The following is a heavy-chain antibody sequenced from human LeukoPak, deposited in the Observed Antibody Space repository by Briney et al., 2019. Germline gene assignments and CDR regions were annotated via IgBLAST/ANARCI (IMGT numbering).Heavy chain of an antibody. Sequence: SETLSLTCTVSGGSISSSSYYWGWIRQPPGKGLEWIGSIYYSGSTYYNPSLKSRVTISVATSKNQFSLKLSSVTAADTAVYYCARLAAPNNWFDPWGQGTLVTVSS. CDR3: ARLAAPNNWFDP. CDR2: IYYSGST. D-gene: IGHD6-25*01. V-gene: IGHV4-39*01. J-gene: IGHJ5*02. CDR1: GGSISSSSYY.